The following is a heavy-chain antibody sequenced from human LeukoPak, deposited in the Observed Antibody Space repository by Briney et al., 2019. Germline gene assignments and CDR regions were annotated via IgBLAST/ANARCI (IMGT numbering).Heavy chain of an antibody. Sequence: ASVKVSCKAPGYTFNDYYIHWVRQAPGQGLQWMGWINANTYGTLYAKMFQGRVTMTIDASVTTAYLELRRLRSDDTAVYFCARIQRSVVVPAALGYWGQGTLVTVSS. CDR1: GYTFNDYY. CDR3: ARIQRSVVVPAALGY. J-gene: IGHJ4*02. CDR2: INANTYGT. V-gene: IGHV1-2*02. D-gene: IGHD2-2*01.